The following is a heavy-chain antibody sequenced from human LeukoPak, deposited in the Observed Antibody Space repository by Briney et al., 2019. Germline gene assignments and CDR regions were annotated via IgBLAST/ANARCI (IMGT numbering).Heavy chain of an antibody. J-gene: IGHJ4*02. V-gene: IGHV3-48*03. D-gene: IGHD1-26*01. CDR2: ISSSGSTI. CDR1: GFTFSSYE. Sequence: RGSLRLSCAASGFTFSSYEMNWVRQAPRKGLEWVSYISSSGSTIYYADSVKGRFTISRDNAKNSLYLQMNSLRAEDTAVYYCARDSIVGAVDYWGQGTLATVSS. CDR3: ARDSIVGAVDY.